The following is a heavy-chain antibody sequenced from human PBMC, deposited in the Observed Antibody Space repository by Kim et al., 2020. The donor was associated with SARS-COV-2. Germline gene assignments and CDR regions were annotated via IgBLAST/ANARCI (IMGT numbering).Heavy chain of an antibody. J-gene: IGHJ2*01. V-gene: IGHV3-15*01. CDR3: AVFNLHYAFDR. D-gene: IGHD4-17*01. CDR1: GFTLSDIW. Sequence: GGSLRLSCAASGFTLSDIWMRWVRQAPGKGLDWLGLIRCKARGDTTAYAAHVQCSFSISRANSTHTLHLQMHSLKTEATADYYCAVFNLHYAFDRWG. CDR2: IRCKARGDTT.